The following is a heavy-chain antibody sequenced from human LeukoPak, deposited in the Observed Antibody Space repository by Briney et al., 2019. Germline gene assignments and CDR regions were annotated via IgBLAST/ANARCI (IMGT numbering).Heavy chain of an antibody. J-gene: IGHJ4*02. Sequence: GGSLRLSCAASGFTFSSYSMNWVRQAPGKGLEWVSYISSSSSTIYYADSVKGRFTISRDNAKNSLYLQMNSLRAEDTAVYYCARDPYYYYDSSGQPLTDYWGQGTLVTVSS. D-gene: IGHD3-22*01. V-gene: IGHV3-48*04. CDR3: ARDPYYYYDSSGQPLTDY. CDR2: ISSSSSTI. CDR1: GFTFSSYS.